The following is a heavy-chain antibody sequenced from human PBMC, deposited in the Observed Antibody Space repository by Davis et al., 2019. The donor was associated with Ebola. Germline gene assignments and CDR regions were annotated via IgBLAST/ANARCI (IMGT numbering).Heavy chain of an antibody. CDR3: ARGGGFGGYGMDV. J-gene: IGHJ6*02. D-gene: IGHD3-10*01. V-gene: IGHV4-34*01. CDR2: INYSGST. CDR1: GGSFSGYY. Sequence: MPSETLSLTCAVSGGSFSGYYWTWIRQPPGKGLEWIGEINYSGSTNYNPSLKSRVTISVDTSTNQFSLKLSSVTAADTAVYYCARGGGFGGYGMDVWGQGTTVTVSS.